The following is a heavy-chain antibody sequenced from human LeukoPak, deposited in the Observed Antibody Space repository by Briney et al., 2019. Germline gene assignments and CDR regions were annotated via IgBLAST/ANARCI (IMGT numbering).Heavy chain of an antibody. Sequence: GGSLRLSWAASGFTFSSYAMHWVRQAPGKGLEWVAVISYDGSNKYYADSVKGRFTISRDNFQNTLYLQMNSLRAEDTAVYYCAREGSGWWVDNWGQGTLVTVSS. CDR3: AREGSGWWVDN. V-gene: IGHV3-30*14. J-gene: IGHJ4*02. CDR2: ISYDGSNK. D-gene: IGHD6-19*01. CDR1: GFTFSSYA.